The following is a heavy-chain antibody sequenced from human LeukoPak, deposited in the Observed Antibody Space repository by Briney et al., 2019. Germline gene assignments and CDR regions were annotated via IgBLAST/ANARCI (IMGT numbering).Heavy chain of an antibody. CDR1: GFTFSSYG. D-gene: IGHD3-22*01. V-gene: IGHV3-30*02. Sequence: GGSLRLSCAASGFTFSSYGMHWVRQAPGKGLEWVAFIRYDGSNKYYADSVKGRFTISRDNSKNTLYLQMNSLRAEDTAVYYCAKDRSHYYYDSSGYDYWGQGTLVTVSS. J-gene: IGHJ4*02. CDR2: IRYDGSNK. CDR3: AKDRSHYYYDSSGYDY.